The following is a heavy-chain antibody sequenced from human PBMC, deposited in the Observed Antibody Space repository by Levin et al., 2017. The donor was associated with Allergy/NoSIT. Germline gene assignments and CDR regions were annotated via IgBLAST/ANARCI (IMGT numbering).Heavy chain of an antibody. V-gene: IGHV3-23*01. J-gene: IGHJ4*02. D-gene: IGHD3-22*01. CDR1: GFTFSSYW. CDR3: AKGGSIVLISALDR. CDR2: ISGGGNT. Sequence: LTCAASGFTFSSYWMSWVRQAPGKGLEWVSGISGGGNTYYADSVKGRFTISRDNSRNTLYLQMNNLRDEDTAIYYCAKGGSIVLISALDRWGQGTLVTVSS.